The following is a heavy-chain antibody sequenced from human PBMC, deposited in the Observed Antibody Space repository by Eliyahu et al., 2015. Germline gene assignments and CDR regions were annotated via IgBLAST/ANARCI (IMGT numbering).Heavy chain of an antibody. J-gene: IGHJ4*02. CDR1: GGSFSAYY. D-gene: IGHD6-6*01. Sequence: QVQLQQWGAGLLKPSETLSLTCAVYGGSFSAYYWGWIRXPPGKGLEWIGEINHSGGTDYNPSLKSRVTISVDTSKKQLSLRLSSVTAADTAVYYCARVAAARRGNQRPFDYWGQGTLVTVSS. CDR3: ARVAAARRGNQRPFDY. V-gene: IGHV4-34*01. CDR2: INHSGGT.